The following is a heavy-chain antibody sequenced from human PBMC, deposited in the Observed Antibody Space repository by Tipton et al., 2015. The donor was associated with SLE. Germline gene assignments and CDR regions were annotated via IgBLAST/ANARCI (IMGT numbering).Heavy chain of an antibody. CDR1: GDSFSSGSSS. V-gene: IGHV4-61*02. J-gene: IGHJ2*01. CDR3: ARDRRGWYFDL. Sequence: TLSLTCTASGDSFSSGSSSWNWVRQPAGKGLEWIGLIYNSGITNYNPSLQSRVTLSVDMSKNQFSLKLSSVTAADTAVYYCARDRRGWYFDLWGRGTLVTVSS. CDR2: IYNSGIT. D-gene: IGHD3-10*01.